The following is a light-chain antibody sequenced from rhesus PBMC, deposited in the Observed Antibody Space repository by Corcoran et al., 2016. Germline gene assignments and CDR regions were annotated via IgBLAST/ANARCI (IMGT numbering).Light chain of an antibody. CDR1: QSVSTY. V-gene: IGKV3-10*01. J-gene: IGKJ2*01. Sequence: QVILTQSPATLSLSPGERVSLSCRASQSVSTYLAWYQQKPGQAPSLLIYGASNRATDIPDRFSGSGSGTEFPLTSSSLEPADVGIYHCFQHNNGYSFGQGTKVEI. CDR2: GAS. CDR3: FQHNNGYS.